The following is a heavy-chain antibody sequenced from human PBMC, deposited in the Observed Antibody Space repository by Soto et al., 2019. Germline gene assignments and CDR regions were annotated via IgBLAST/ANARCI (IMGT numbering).Heavy chain of an antibody. CDR3: AEQQLVMGYYGMDV. V-gene: IGHV6-1*01. Sequence: RSQTLSLTCAISGDSVSSNSAAWNWIRQSPSRGLEWLGRTYYRSKWYNDYAVSVKSRITINPDTSKNQFSLQLNSVTPEDTAVYYCAEQQLVMGYYGMDVWGQGTTVTVSS. CDR1: GDSVSSNSAA. CDR2: TYYRSKWYN. D-gene: IGHD6-13*01. J-gene: IGHJ6*02.